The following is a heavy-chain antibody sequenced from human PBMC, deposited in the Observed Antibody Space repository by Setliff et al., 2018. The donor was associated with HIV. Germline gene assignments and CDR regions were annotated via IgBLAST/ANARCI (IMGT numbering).Heavy chain of an antibody. Sequence: SETLSLTCTVSGGSINTYYWGWIRQPPGKGLEWVGSIYHSGTTNYNSSLKSRVTISVDTSKNQFSLKLSSVTAADTAVYYCARAIVVKDYDSSGLFDYWGQGTLVTVSS. V-gene: IGHV4-59*12. CDR3: ARAIVVKDYDSSGLFDY. CDR2: IYHSGTT. D-gene: IGHD3-22*01. J-gene: IGHJ4*02. CDR1: GGSINTYY.